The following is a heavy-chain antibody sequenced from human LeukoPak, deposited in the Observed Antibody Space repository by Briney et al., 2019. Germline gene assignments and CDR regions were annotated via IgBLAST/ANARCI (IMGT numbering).Heavy chain of an antibody. CDR1: GYTFTSYA. V-gene: IGHV1-3*01. J-gene: IGHJ4*02. Sequence: ASVKVSCKASGYTFTSYAMHWVRQAPGQRLEWMGWINAGNGNTKCSQKFQGRVTITRDTSASTAYMELSSLRSEDTAVYYCARSHIVVVVAAPNYWGQGTLVTVSS. D-gene: IGHD2-15*01. CDR2: INAGNGNT. CDR3: ARSHIVVVVAAPNY.